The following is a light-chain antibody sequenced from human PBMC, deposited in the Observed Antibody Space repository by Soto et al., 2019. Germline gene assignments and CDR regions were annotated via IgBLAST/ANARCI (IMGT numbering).Light chain of an antibody. CDR1: SSNIGSNY. Sequence: QSVLTQPPSASGTPGHRVTISCSGSSSNIGSNYVYWYQQLPGTAPKLLTYRNNQRPSGVPDRFSGSKSGTSASPAISGLRSEDEADYYCAAWDGSRSGYVFGTGTTVTVL. V-gene: IGLV1-47*01. CDR2: RNN. J-gene: IGLJ1*01. CDR3: AAWDGSRSGYV.